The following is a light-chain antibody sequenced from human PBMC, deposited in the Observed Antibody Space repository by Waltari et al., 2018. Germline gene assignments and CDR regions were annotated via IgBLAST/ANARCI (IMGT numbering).Light chain of an antibody. V-gene: IGKV2-30*01. Sequence: DVVMTQSPLSLPVTLGQPASISCKSSQRRVYSDGNTCLNWFQQRPGHSPMRLICKLSNRDSGVTDRFSGSGPGTECTLNISRVEAEDVGVYYCMLGISWPWTFGQGTKVEIK. J-gene: IGKJ1*01. CDR2: KLS. CDR1: QRRVYSDGNTC. CDR3: MLGISWPWT.